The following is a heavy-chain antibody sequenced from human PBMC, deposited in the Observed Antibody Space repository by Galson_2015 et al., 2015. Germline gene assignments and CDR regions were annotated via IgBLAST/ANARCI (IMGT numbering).Heavy chain of an antibody. CDR1: GFTFSSYW. V-gene: IGHV3-7*01. CDR3: ARGSGGYDSFFDY. CDR2: IKKDGSQK. Sequence: SVRVSCAASGFTFSSYWMSWVRQAPGQGLEWVACIKKDGSQKYYVQSVQGRFTITRDNAKNSLYLELNSLTGEDTAVYYCARGSGGYDSFFDYWGQGTLATVSS. D-gene: IGHD5-12*01. J-gene: IGHJ4*02.